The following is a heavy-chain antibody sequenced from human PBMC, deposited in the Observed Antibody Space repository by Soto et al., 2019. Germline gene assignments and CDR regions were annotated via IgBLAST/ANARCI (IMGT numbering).Heavy chain of an antibody. Sequence: QITLKESGPTLVKPTQTLTLTCTFSGFSLSTSGVGVGWIRQPPGKALEWLALIYWNDDKRYSPSLKSRLTITKDTSKSQVVLTLTHMDPGDTATYYFAHSYLSPESIGVYSSSWFPLSYFDYWVQVTLVTVSS. CDR1: GFSLSTSGVG. J-gene: IGHJ4*02. D-gene: IGHD6-13*01. CDR3: AHSYLSPESIGVYSSSWFPLSYFDY. CDR2: IYWNDDK. V-gene: IGHV2-5*01.